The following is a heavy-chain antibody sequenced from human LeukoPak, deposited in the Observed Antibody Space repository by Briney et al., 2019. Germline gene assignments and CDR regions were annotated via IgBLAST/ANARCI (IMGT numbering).Heavy chain of an antibody. D-gene: IGHD2-2*01. CDR2: ISGSGGST. J-gene: IGHJ5*02. V-gene: IGHV3-23*01. Sequence: PGGSLRLSCAASGFTFSSYAMSWVRQAPGKGLEWVSAISGSGGSTYYADSVKGRFTVSRDNSKNTLYLQMNSLRAEDTAVYYCAASGPASNWFDPWGQGTLVTVSS. CDR1: GFTFSSYA. CDR3: AASGPASNWFDP.